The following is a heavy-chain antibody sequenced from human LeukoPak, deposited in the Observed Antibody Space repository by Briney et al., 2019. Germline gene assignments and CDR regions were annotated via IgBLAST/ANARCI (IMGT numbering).Heavy chain of an antibody. Sequence: GGSLRLSCEASGFTFTTYSMTWVRQAPGKGLEWVSIISSGSSAIFSADALKGRFTISRDDAKNLLYLDMNSLISEDTAVYYCARRLTSGDPFDYWGQGTLVTVSS. CDR3: ARRLTSGDPFDY. CDR1: GFTFTTYS. D-gene: IGHD2-21*02. V-gene: IGHV3-21*04. J-gene: IGHJ4*02. CDR2: ISSGSSAI.